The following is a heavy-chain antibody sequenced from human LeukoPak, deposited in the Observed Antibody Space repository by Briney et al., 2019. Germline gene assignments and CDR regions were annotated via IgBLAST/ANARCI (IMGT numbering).Heavy chain of an antibody. CDR2: IYYSGST. CDR3: ARTSIADSGYWFDP. D-gene: IGHD6-6*01. V-gene: IGHV4-39*07. CDR1: GGSISSSSYY. Sequence: SETLSLTCTVSGGSISSSSYYWGWIRQPPGKGLEWIGSIYYSGSTYYNPSLKSRVTISVDTSKNQFSLKLSSVTAADTAVYYCARTSIADSGYWFDPWGQGTLVTVSS. J-gene: IGHJ5*02.